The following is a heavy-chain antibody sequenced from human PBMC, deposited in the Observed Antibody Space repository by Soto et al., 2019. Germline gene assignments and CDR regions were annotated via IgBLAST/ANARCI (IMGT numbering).Heavy chain of an antibody. V-gene: IGHV1-18*01. D-gene: IGHD3-16*01. J-gene: IGHJ6*02. CDR1: GYIFVNYG. Sequence: QVQLVQSGDEVKKPGASVKVSCKASGYIFVNYGIAWVRQAPGQGLEWMGWISPYTGNTHSATKVQGRLTMTTDTSTRTAYMDLGSLTSDDTAVYYCVMVDNYVTPTPQDVWGQGTTVIVSS. CDR2: ISPYTGNT. CDR3: VMVDNYVTPTPQDV.